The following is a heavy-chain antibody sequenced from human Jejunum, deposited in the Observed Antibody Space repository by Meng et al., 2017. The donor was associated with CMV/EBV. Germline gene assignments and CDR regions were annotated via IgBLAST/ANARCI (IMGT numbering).Heavy chain of an antibody. D-gene: IGHD5-18*01. Sequence: ASVSRSSAAWNWIRQSPSRGLEWLGRTYYRSKWYTDYAVSVKSRITINADTSKNQFFLQLDSVTPEDTAVYFCARGPGYSYHDYLDYWGQGTLVTVSS. CDR3: ARGPGYSYHDYLDY. CDR2: TYYRSKWYT. V-gene: IGHV6-1*01. J-gene: IGHJ4*02. CDR1: ASVSRSSAA.